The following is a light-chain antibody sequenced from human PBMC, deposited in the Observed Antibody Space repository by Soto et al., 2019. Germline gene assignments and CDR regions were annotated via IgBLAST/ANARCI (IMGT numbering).Light chain of an antibody. CDR3: QQYFSTPYT. V-gene: IGKV4-1*01. CDR1: QSVSYNNKNY. J-gene: IGKJ2*01. Sequence: DIVMTQSPDSLPVSLCEGATLTCRSSQSVSYNNKNYLAWYQRKPGQPPKLLIYWASTRDSGVPDRISGSGSDTDFTLTITSLQAEDVAVYYCQQYFSTPYTFGQVTKLEI. CDR2: WAS.